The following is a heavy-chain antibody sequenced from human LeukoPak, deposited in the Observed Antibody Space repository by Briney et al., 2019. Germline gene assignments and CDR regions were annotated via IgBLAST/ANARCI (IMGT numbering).Heavy chain of an antibody. J-gene: IGHJ6*02. CDR3: TKDVTPGGADV. CDR2: ISWNSGSI. Sequence: GGSLRLSCAVSGFTFSSYWMTWVRQAPGKGLEWVSGISWNSGSIGYADSVKGRFTISRDNAKNSLYLQMNSLRVEDTALYYCTKDVTPGGADVWGQGTTVTVSS. D-gene: IGHD1-14*01. V-gene: IGHV3-9*01. CDR1: GFTFSSYW.